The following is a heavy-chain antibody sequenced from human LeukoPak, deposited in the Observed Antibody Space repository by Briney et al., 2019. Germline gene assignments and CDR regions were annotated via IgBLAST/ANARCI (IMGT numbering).Heavy chain of an antibody. J-gene: IGHJ3*02. Sequence: GGSLRLSCAASGFTFSSYTMNWVRQAPGKGLEWVSSLSGTGRYIYYADLMKGRFTISRDNAKNSLYLQMNSLRAEDTAVYYCARSLRDAFDNWGQGTMVTVSS. V-gene: IGHV3-21*06. CDR2: LSGTGRYI. CDR1: GFTFSSYT. CDR3: ARSLRDAFDN.